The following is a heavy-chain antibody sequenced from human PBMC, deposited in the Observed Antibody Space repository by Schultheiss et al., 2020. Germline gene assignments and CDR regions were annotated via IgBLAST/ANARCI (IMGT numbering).Heavy chain of an antibody. V-gene: IGHV3-20*04. Sequence: GGSLRLSCAASGFTFDDYGMSWVRQAPGKGLEWVSGINWNGGSTGYADSVKGRFTISRDNSKNTLYLQMNSLRAEDTAVYYCARGELMVYATGWFDPWGQGTLVTVSS. CDR2: INWNGGST. D-gene: IGHD2-8*01. CDR1: GFTFDDYG. CDR3: ARGELMVYATGWFDP. J-gene: IGHJ5*02.